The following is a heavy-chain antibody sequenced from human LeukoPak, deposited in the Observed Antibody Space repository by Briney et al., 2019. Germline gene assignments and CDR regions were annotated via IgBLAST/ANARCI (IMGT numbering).Heavy chain of an antibody. CDR3: TLIQGWGSGSYYRDF. V-gene: IGHV3-15*01. CDR1: GFSISNDW. J-gene: IGHJ4*02. D-gene: IGHD3-10*01. Sequence: GESLRLSCAASGFSISNDWMSWVRQAPGKGLEWVARVKSKGAGETTDYAAPVKGRFTISRDDSKNTLYLQMNSLKTDDTVVYYCTLIQGWGSGSYYRDFWGQGTLVTVSS. CDR2: VKSKGAGETT.